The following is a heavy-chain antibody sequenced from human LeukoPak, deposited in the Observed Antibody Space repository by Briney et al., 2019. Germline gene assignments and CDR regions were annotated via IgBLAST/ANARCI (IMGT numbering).Heavy chain of an antibody. D-gene: IGHD2-15*01. J-gene: IGHJ5*02. CDR3: ARLLGYCSGGSCYPRWFAP. Sequence: PSETLSLTCTVSGGSISSHYWNWIRQPPGKGLEWIGYISYSGSTNYNPYLKSRVTMSLDTSKNHFSLKLTSVTAADTAVYYCARLLGYCSGGSCYPRWFAPWGQGTLVTVSS. V-gene: IGHV4-59*08. CDR2: ISYSGST. CDR1: GGSISSHY.